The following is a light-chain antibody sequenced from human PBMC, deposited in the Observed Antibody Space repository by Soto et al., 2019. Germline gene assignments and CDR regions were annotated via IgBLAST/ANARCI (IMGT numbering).Light chain of an antibody. V-gene: IGKV1-39*01. J-gene: IGKJ4*01. Sequence: IQMTQSPSSLSASVGDRVTITCRASQSISRNLNWYQQKPGKAPELLIYTASNLQSGVPSRFSGSGSGTDFALTISSLQPEDSAVYYCQQRHSSPLSFGGGTKVEFK. CDR2: TAS. CDR1: QSISRN. CDR3: QQRHSSPLS.